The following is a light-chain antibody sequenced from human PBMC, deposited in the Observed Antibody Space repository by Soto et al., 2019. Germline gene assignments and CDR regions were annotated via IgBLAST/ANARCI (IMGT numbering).Light chain of an antibody. CDR1: SSNIGSNA. CDR2: SND. Sequence: QSVLTQPPSASGTPGQRVTISCSGSSSNIGSNAVNWYQHLPGTAPKLLIYSNDQRPSGVPDRFSGSKSGTSASLAISGLQSVDDADYYCAAWDNSLYAPVFGGGTKVTVL. CDR3: AAWDNSLYAPV. J-gene: IGLJ3*02. V-gene: IGLV1-44*01.